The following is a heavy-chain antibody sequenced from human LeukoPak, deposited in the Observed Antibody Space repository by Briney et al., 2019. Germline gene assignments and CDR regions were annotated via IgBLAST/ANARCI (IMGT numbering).Heavy chain of an antibody. CDR2: ISSSSSTI. J-gene: IGHJ4*02. Sequence: GGSLRLSCAASGFTFSSYIMNWVRQAPGKGLEWVSYISSSSSTIYYADSVKGRFTISRDNAKNSLYLQMNSLRDEDTAVYYCARDGGLWFGESSFNFDYWGQGTLVTVSS. CDR1: GFTFSSYI. CDR3: ARDGGLWFGESSFNFDY. D-gene: IGHD3-10*01. V-gene: IGHV3-48*02.